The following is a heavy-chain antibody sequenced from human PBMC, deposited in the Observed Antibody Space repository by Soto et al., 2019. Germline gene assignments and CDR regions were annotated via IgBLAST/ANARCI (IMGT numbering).Heavy chain of an antibody. D-gene: IGHD4-17*01. CDR3: ARSRSYGESTYYYYYYMDV. J-gene: IGHJ6*03. V-gene: IGHV1-8*01. Sequence: ASVKVSCKASGYTFTSYDINWVRQATGQGLEWMGWMNPNSGNTGYAQKFQGRVTMTRNTSISTAYMELSSLRSEDTAVYYCARSRSYGESTYYYYYYMDVWGKGTTVTVSS. CDR1: GYTFTSYD. CDR2: MNPNSGNT.